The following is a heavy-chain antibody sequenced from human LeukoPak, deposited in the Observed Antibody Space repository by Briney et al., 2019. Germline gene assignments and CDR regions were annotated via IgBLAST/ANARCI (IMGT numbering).Heavy chain of an antibody. CDR3: ARVAVPTTDFDY. Sequence: PSETLSLTCTVSGGSISSGGYYWSWIRQHPGKGLEWIGYIYYSGSTYYNPSLKSRVTISVDTSKNQFSLKLSSVTAADTAVYYCARVAVPTTDFDYWGQGTLVTVSS. CDR1: GGSISSGGYY. CDR2: IYYSGST. V-gene: IGHV4-31*03. J-gene: IGHJ4*02. D-gene: IGHD1-14*01.